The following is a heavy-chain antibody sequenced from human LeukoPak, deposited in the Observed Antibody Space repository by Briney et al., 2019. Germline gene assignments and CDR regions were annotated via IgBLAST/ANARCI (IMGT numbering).Heavy chain of an antibody. Sequence: ASVKVSSKASGYTFTGHYMYWVRQAPGQGLEWMGWINTNSGETKYPQKLQGRVTLTRDTSISTAYMELTRLTSDDTGVYFCARSGIRAYHYYYMDVWGKGTTVTVSS. CDR1: GYTFTGHY. V-gene: IGHV1-2*02. CDR3: ARSGIRAYHYYYMDV. D-gene: IGHD3-16*01. J-gene: IGHJ6*03. CDR2: INTNSGET.